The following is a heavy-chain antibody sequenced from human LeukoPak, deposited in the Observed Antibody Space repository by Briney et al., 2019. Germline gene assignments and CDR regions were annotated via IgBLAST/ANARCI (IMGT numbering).Heavy chain of an antibody. V-gene: IGHV3-23*01. CDR2: TSGSGGST. Sequence: ETLSLTCTVSGGSLSSYYWSWVRQAPGKGLEWVSATSGSGGSTYYADSVKGRFTISRDNSKNTLYLQMNSLRAEDTAVYYCAKEGRWLYYNWFDPWGQGTLVTVSS. J-gene: IGHJ5*02. CDR1: GGSLSSYY. CDR3: AKEGRWLYYNWFDP. D-gene: IGHD5-24*01.